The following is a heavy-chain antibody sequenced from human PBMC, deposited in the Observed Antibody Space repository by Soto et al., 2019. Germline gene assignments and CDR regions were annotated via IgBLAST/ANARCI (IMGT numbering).Heavy chain of an antibody. Sequence: QVQLVESGGGVVQPGRSLRLSCAASGFTFSSYGMHWVRQAPGKGLEWVAVIWYDGSNKYYADSVKGRFNISRDNSKNTLYLPMNSLRAEDTAVYYCARNVEYQLLPFYWGQGTLVTVSS. J-gene: IGHJ4*02. CDR2: IWYDGSNK. CDR1: GFTFSSYG. V-gene: IGHV3-33*01. CDR3: ARNVEYQLLPFY. D-gene: IGHD2-2*01.